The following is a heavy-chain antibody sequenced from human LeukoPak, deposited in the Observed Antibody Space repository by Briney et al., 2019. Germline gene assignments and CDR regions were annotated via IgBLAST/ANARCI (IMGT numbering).Heavy chain of an antibody. Sequence: GASVKVSCKASGYTSTGYYMHWVRQAPGQGLEWMGWINPNGGGTNYAQKFQGRVTMTRDTSISTAYMELSRLRSDDTAVYYCARLYYYDSSGYYYLDYWGQGTLVTVSS. D-gene: IGHD3-22*01. V-gene: IGHV1-2*02. CDR3: ARLYYYDSSGYYYLDY. CDR1: GYTSTGYY. CDR2: INPNGGGT. J-gene: IGHJ4*02.